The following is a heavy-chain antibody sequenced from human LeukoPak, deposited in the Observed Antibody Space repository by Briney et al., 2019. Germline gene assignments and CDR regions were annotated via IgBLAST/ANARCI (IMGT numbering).Heavy chain of an antibody. CDR2: IYPGESDT. CDR1: GYTFTDYW. V-gene: IGHV5-51*01. CDR3: AREHAKGYSWFDP. D-gene: IGHD1-1*01. Sequence: GESRKISCKASGYTFTDYWIGWVRQMPGRGPEWMAIIYPGESDTRYSPSFQGQVTISADKSINTAYLQWSSLTASDTAMYYCAREHAKGYSWFDPWGQGTLVTVSS. J-gene: IGHJ5*02.